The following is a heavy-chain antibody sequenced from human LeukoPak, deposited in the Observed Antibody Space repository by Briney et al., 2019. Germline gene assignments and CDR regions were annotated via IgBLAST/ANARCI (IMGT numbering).Heavy chain of an antibody. D-gene: IGHD2-21*02. CDR3: ARHRRVTPFDY. CDR1: GGSFSGYY. J-gene: IGHJ4*02. CDR2: INHSGST. Sequence: SGTLSLTCAVYGGSFSGYYWSWIRQPPGKGLEWIGEINHSGSTNYNPSLKSRVTISVDTSKNQFSLKLSSVTAADTAVYYCARHRRVTPFDYWGQGTLATVSS. V-gene: IGHV4-34*01.